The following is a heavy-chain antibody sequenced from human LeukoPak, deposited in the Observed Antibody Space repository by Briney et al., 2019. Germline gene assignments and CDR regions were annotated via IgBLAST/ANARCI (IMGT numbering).Heavy chain of an antibody. CDR3: VKVSDSSGWYYDY. CDR1: GFTFSNYA. Sequence: GGSLRLSCVASGFTFSNYAMSWVRQPPGKGQQWVSGISVSGGSTYYADSVKGRFSMSRDNSKNTLFLQMNSLRAEDTAIYYCVKVSDSSGWYYDYWGQGTQVTVSS. D-gene: IGHD6-19*01. J-gene: IGHJ4*02. V-gene: IGHV3-23*01. CDR2: ISVSGGST.